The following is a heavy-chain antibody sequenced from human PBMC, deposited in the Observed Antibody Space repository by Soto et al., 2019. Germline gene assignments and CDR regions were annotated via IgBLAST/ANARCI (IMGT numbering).Heavy chain of an antibody. Sequence: XSVKVSCKASGYSLTTYHIHWVRQAPGQGLEWMGLINPDAGVTNYAQRFQGRLRLTRDTPTSTVYMELRSLRFDDTAVYYCARGDIVLVPASEGNWFDPWGQGTLVTVSS. CDR2: INPDAGVT. CDR3: ARGDIVLVPASEGNWFDP. CDR1: GYSLTTYH. J-gene: IGHJ5*02. V-gene: IGHV1-46*01. D-gene: IGHD2-2*01.